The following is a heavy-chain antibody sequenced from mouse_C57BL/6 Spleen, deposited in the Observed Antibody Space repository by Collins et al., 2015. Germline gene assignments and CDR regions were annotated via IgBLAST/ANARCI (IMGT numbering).Heavy chain of an antibody. D-gene: IGHD1-1*01. J-gene: IGHJ3*01. CDR2: IDPSDSYT. CDR3: ARSPPRPYYYGSSEFAY. Sequence: QVQLQQPGAELVRPGTSVKLSCKASGYTFTSYWMHWVKQRPGQGLEWIGVIDPSDSYTNYNQKFKGKATLTVDTSSSTAYMQLSSLTSEDSAVYYCARSPPRPYYYGSSEFAYWGQGTLVTVSA. CDR1: GYTFTSYW. V-gene: IGHV1-59*01.